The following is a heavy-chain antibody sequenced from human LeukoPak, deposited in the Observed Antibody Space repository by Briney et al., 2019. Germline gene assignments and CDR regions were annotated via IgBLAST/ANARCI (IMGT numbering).Heavy chain of an antibody. CDR1: GLTFSTSG. J-gene: IGHJ4*02. CDR3: ATETNGRHYDY. D-gene: IGHD1-14*01. Sequence: PGGSLRLSCMASGLTFSTSGFNWVRQAPGKGLEWVASIGPTGSDRYHADSIKGRFTISRDNANNFLYLQMNSLRAEDTAVYYCATETNGRHYDYWGQGTLLTVSS. CDR2: IGPTGSDR. V-gene: IGHV3-21*06.